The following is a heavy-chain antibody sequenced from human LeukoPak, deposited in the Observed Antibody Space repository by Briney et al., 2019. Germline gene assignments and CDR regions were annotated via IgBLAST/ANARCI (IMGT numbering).Heavy chain of an antibody. D-gene: IGHD2-21*02. CDR3: AKAPPYCGGDCYSASDWFDP. J-gene: IGHJ5*02. CDR2: IRGSGVST. V-gene: IGHV3-23*01. CDR1: GFTFSSYP. Sequence: GGSLRLSCAACGFTFSSYPISWVRQAAGKGLEWVSVIRGSGVSTYYADSVKGRFTISRDNSKNTLYLQMNSLRAEDTAVYYCAKAPPYCGGDCYSASDWFDPWGQGTLVTVSS.